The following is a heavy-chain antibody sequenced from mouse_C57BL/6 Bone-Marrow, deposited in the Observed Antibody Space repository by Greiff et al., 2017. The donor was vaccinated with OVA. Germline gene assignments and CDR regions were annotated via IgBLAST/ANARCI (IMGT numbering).Heavy chain of an antibody. CDR1: GYTFTSYW. V-gene: IGHV1-64*01. Sequence: QVQLQQPGAELVKPGASVKLSCTASGYTFTSYWMHWVKQRPGQGLEWIGMIHPNSGSTNYNEKFKSKATLTVDKSSSTAYMQLSSLTSEASAVYYCARSAYGSSYWYYFDYWGQGTTLTVSS. J-gene: IGHJ2*01. D-gene: IGHD1-1*01. CDR3: ARSAYGSSYWYYFDY. CDR2: IHPNSGST.